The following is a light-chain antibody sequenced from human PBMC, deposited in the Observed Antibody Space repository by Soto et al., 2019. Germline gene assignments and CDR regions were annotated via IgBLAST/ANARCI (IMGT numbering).Light chain of an antibody. CDR1: SSNIGAGYD. CDR2: RNS. J-gene: IGLJ1*01. V-gene: IGLV1-40*01. Sequence: QSVLTQPPSVSGAPGQRVTISCTGSSSNIGAGYDVHWYQQLPGTAPKLLIYRNSNRPSGVPDRFSGSKSGNTAYLTISGLQVEDEAEYFCFSFTTTSTHVFGTGTKVTVL. CDR3: FSFTTTSTHV.